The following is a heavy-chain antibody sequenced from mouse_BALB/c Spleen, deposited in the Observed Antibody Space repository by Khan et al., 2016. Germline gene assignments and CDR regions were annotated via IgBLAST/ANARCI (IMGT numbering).Heavy chain of an antibody. V-gene: IGHV3-6*02. D-gene: IGHD4-1*01. Sequence: EVQLQESGPGLVKPSQSLSLTCSVTGYSITSGYYWNWIRQFPGNKLEWMGCISYDGSDNYNPSLNNRISITRDNSKNQCFLKLNSMTTEDTATYYCARDGITWTFVYWGQGTLVTVSA. CDR1: GYSITSGYY. CDR3: ARDGITWTFVY. J-gene: IGHJ3*01. CDR2: ISYDGSD.